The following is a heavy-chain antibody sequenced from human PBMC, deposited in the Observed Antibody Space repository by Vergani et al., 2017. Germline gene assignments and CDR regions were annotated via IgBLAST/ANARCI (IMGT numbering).Heavy chain of an antibody. D-gene: IGHD6-6*01. V-gene: IGHV4-59*01. CDR3: ARGDSSYYYYYGMDV. J-gene: IGHJ6*02. CDR2: IYYSGST. CDR1: GGSISSYY. Sequence: QVQLQESGPGLVKPSETLSLTCTVSGGSISSYYWSWIRQPPGKGLEWIGYIYYSGSTNYNPSLKSRVTISVDTSKNQFSLKLSSVTAADTAVYYCARGDSSYYYYYGMDVWGQGTTVTVSS.